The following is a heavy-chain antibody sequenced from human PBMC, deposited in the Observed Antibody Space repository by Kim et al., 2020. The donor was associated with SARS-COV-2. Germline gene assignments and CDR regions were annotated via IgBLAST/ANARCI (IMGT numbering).Heavy chain of an antibody. CDR2: IIPIFGTA. V-gene: IGHV1-69*13. J-gene: IGHJ4*02. CDR3: AQGSSPAFDY. D-gene: IGHD6-13*01. Sequence: SVKVSCKASGVTFSSYAISWVRQAPGQGIEWMGGIIPIFGTANYAQKFQGRVTITADESTSTAYMELSSLRSEDTAVYYCAQGSSPAFDYWGQGTLVTVSS. CDR1: GVTFSSYA.